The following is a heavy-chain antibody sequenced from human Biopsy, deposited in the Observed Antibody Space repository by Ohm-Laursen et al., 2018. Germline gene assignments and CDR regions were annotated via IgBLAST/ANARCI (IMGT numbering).Heavy chain of an antibody. CDR2: IWSSGTT. Sequence: TLSLTCSVSGGSIRSYYWNWIRQPPGKGLEWIGYIWSSGTTDYNPSLQSRVSMSLELSTDQFSLKVDSVTAADTAVYYCARVVGAATGFDQWGQGIPVTVSS. V-gene: IGHV4-59*01. D-gene: IGHD1-26*01. CDR1: GGSIRSYY. CDR3: ARVVGAATGFDQ. J-gene: IGHJ4*02.